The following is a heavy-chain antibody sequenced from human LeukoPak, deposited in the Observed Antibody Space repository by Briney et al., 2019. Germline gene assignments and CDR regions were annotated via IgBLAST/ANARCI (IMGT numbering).Heavy chain of an antibody. CDR2: IDPSDSYT. D-gene: IGHD5-12*01. Sequence: GGSLKISCQCAGCIFNSYWMRWVRQVPGKGVEWMGRIDPSDSYTNYSPSFHGHVTISADKSISTAYLQWTSLKASDTAIYYCARKYSAYVSWGQGTLVTVSS. CDR3: ARKYSAYVS. J-gene: IGHJ5*02. V-gene: IGHV5-10-1*01. CDR1: GCIFNSYW.